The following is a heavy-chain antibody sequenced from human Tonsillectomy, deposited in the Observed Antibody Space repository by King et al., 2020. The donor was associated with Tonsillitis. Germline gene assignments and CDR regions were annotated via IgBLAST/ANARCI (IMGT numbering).Heavy chain of an antibody. Sequence: VQLVESGGGVVQPGRSLRLSCAASGFTFSSYGMHWVRQAPGKGLEWGAVISYDGSNKYYGDSVKGRFAISRDNSKNTLYLQMNSLRAEDTAVYYCVKDGYDSSGYYLGDSWGQGTLVTVSS. D-gene: IGHD3-22*01. J-gene: IGHJ4*02. CDR3: VKDGYDSSGYYLGDS. V-gene: IGHV3-30*18. CDR1: GFTFSSYG. CDR2: ISYDGSNK.